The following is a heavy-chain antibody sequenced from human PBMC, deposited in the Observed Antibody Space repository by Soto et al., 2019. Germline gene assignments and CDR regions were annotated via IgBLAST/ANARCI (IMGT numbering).Heavy chain of an antibody. CDR1: GGTFSSYA. CDR3: ARETKSITIFGVVPPYGMDV. J-gene: IGHJ6*02. D-gene: IGHD3-3*01. V-gene: IGHV1-69*13. CDR2: IIPIFGTA. Sequence: SVKVSCKASGGTFSSYAISWVRQAPGQGLEWMGGIIPIFGTANYAQKFQGRVTITADESTSTAYMELSSLRSEDTAVYYCARETKSITIFGVVPPYGMDVWGQGTTVTVSS.